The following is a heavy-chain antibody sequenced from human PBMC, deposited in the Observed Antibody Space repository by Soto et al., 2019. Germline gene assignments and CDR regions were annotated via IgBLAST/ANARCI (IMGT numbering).Heavy chain of an antibody. V-gene: IGHV1-18*01. J-gene: IGHJ6*01. Sequence: QVQLVQSGVEVREPGASVKVSCKAVRYIFTNYGVSWVRQAPGQGLEWMGWITTYNGNTEYAQKFQGRVTITTDASTSTAYMELGSLRSDDTAIYYCARARTGYGMDVWGQGTTVTVSS. CDR2: ITTYNGNT. CDR3: ARARTGYGMDV. CDR1: RYIFTNYG.